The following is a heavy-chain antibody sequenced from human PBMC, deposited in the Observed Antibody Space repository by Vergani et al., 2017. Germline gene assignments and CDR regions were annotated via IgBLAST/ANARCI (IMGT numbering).Heavy chain of an antibody. CDR1: GYTFTGYY. CDR3: ARAGVTGTPHDAFDI. CDR2: INPNSGGT. D-gene: IGHD1-7*01. J-gene: IGHJ3*02. V-gene: IGHV1-2*02. Sequence: QVQLVQSGAEVKKPGASVKVSCKASGYTFTGYYMHLVRQAPGQGLEWMGWINPNSGGTNYAQKFQGRVTMTRDTSISTAYMELSRLRSDDTAVYYCARAGVTGTPHDAFDIWGQGTMVTVSS.